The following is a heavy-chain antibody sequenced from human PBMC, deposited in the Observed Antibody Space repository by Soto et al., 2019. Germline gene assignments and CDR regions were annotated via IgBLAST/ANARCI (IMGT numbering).Heavy chain of an antibody. CDR1: GGSISSYY. CDR3: AREKSDYYYYGMDV. CDR2: IYYSGST. V-gene: IGHV4-59*01. Sequence: SETLSLTCTVSGGSISSYYWSWIRQPPGKGLEWIGYIYYSGSTNYNPSHKSRVTISVDTSKNQFSLKLSSVTAADTAVYYCAREKSDYYYYGMDVWGQGTTVTVSS. J-gene: IGHJ6*02. D-gene: IGHD3-3*01.